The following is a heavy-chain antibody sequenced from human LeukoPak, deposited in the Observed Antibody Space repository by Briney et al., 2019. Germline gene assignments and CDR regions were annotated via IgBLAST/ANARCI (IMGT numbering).Heavy chain of an antibody. CDR3: AGHAGAYYYGSGSFPY. Sequence: LGESLKISCKGSGYSFTSYWISWVRQMPGKGLGWMGRIDPSDSYTNYSPSFQGHVTISADKSISTAYLQWSSLKASDTAMYYCAGHAGAYYYGSGSFPYWGQGTLVTVSS. CDR1: GYSFTSYW. CDR2: IDPSDSYT. J-gene: IGHJ4*02. D-gene: IGHD3-10*01. V-gene: IGHV5-10-1*01.